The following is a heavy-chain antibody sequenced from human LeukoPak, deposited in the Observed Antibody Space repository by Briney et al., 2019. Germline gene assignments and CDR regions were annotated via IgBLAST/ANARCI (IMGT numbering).Heavy chain of an antibody. V-gene: IGHV1-18*01. J-gene: IGHJ4*02. CDR1: GYTFSSYG. CDR3: ARGDRIAVAGTGPPFDY. Sequence: ASVKVSCKASGYTFSSYGISWVRQAPGQGVEWMGWISAYNGNTNYAQKLQGRVTMTTDTSTSTAYMELRSLRSDDTAVYYCARGDRIAVAGTGPPFDYWGQGALVTVSS. D-gene: IGHD6-19*01. CDR2: ISAYNGNT.